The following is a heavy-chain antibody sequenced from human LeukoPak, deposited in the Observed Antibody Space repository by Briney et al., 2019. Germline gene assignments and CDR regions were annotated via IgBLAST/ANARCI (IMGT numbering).Heavy chain of an antibody. CDR3: ARGRDFWSGYPLFDP. D-gene: IGHD3-3*01. V-gene: IGHV4-30-4*01. CDR2: IYYSGST. Sequence: SETLSLTCTVSGGSISSGDYYWSWIRQPPGKGLEWIGYIYYSGSTYYNPSLKSRLTISADTSKNQFSLKLTSVTAADTAMYYCARGRDFWSGYPLFDPWGQGTLVIVSS. CDR1: GGSISSGDYY. J-gene: IGHJ5*02.